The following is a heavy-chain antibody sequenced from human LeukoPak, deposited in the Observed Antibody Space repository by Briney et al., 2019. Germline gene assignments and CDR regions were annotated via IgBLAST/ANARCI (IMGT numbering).Heavy chain of an antibody. D-gene: IGHD5-24*01. CDR2: IYPGDSDT. V-gene: IGHV5-51*01. CDR1: GYSFTSHW. CDR3: ALHYRVATIDY. J-gene: IGHJ4*02. Sequence: GESLKISCKGSGYSFTSHWIGWVRQMPGKGLEWMGVIYPGDSDTRYSPSFQGQVTISADKSISTAYLQWSSLKASDTAMYYCALHYRVATIDYWGQGALVTVSS.